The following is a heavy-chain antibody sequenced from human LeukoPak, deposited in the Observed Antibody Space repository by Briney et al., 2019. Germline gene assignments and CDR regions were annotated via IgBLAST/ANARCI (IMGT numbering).Heavy chain of an antibody. CDR3: ARGLIVGATQGVYYFDY. V-gene: IGHV4-34*01. J-gene: IGHJ4*02. D-gene: IGHD1-26*01. CDR2: INHSGST. CDR1: GGSFSGYY. Sequence: SETLSLTCAVYGGSFSGYYWSWIRQPPGKGLEWIGEINHSGSTNYNPSLKSRVTISVDTSKNQFSPKLSSVTAADTAVYYCARGLIVGATQGVYYFDYWGQGTLVTVSS.